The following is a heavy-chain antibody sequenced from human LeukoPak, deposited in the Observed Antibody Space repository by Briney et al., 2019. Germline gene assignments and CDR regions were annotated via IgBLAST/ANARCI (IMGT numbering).Heavy chain of an antibody. CDR1: GGSISSSSYY. J-gene: IGHJ4*02. CDR2: IYYSGST. Sequence: PSETLSLTCTVSGGSISSSSYYWGWIRQPPGKGLEWIGSIYYSGSTYYNPSLKSRVTISVDASKNQFSLKLSSVTAADTAVYYCASAAGTQYYYDSSGYYAYYFDYWGQGTLVTVSS. D-gene: IGHD3-22*01. V-gene: IGHV4-39*01. CDR3: ASAAGTQYYYDSSGYYAYYFDY.